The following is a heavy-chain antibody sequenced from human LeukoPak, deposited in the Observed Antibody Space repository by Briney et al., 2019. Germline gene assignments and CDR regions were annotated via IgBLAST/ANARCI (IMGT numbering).Heavy chain of an antibody. CDR3: AKDSSGYDLLAFDY. CDR2: IRYDGSNK. D-gene: IGHD5-12*01. V-gene: IGHV3-30*02. Sequence: PGGSLRLSCAASGFTSSSYGMHWVRQAPGKGLEWVAFIRYDGSNKYYADSVKGRFTISGDNSKNTLYLQMNSLRAEDTAVYYCAKDSSGYDLLAFDYWGQGTLVTVSS. CDR1: GFTSSSYG. J-gene: IGHJ4*02.